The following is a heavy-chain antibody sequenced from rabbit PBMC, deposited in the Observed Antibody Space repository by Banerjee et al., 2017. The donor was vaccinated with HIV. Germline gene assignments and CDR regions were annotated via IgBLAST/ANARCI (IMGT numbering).Heavy chain of an antibody. CDR2: IYAGSGRT. V-gene: IGHV1S40*01. CDR1: GFDFSSYW. Sequence: QSLEETGGGLVQPGGSLTLSCKASGFDFSSYWMSWVRQAPGKGLEWIGDIYAGSGRTYYASWVNGRFAISKTSSTTVTLQMTSLTAADTATYFCARAANSIAYDSRLWGPGTLVTVS. J-gene: IGHJ4*01. CDR3: ARAANSIAYDSRL. D-gene: IGHD1-1*01.